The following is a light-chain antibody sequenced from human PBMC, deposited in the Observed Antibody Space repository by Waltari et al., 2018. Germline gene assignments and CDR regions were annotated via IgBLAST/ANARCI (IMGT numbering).Light chain of an antibody. V-gene: IGKV3-11*01. CDR1: QSVNTN. Sequence: EIVLTQSPATLSLSPGERGTLSCRASQSVNTNLAWYQQKPGQAPRLLIYDASNRATGIAARFSGSGSGTDFTLTISSLERQDVAFYYCQQRSSRRSITFGQGTRLEIK. CDR2: DAS. J-gene: IGKJ5*01. CDR3: QQRSSRRSIT.